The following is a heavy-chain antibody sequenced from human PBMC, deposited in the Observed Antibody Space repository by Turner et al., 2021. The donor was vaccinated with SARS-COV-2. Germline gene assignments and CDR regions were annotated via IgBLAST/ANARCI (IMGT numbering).Heavy chain of an antibody. Sequence: QVQLVQSGAEVKKPGASVKVSCKASGYTFTGYYMHWVRQAPGQGLEWMGWINPNSGNTGYAQKFQGRVTMTRNPSISTAYMELSSLRSEDTAVYYCARGMFRFGGVIVRPFDYWGQGTLVSVSS. J-gene: IGHJ4*02. V-gene: IGHV1-8*02. CDR2: INPNSGNT. D-gene: IGHD3-16*02. CDR1: GYTFTGYY. CDR3: ARGMFRFGGVIVRPFDY.